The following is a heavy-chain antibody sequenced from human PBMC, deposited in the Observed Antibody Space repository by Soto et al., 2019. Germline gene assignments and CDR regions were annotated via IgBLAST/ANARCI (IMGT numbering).Heavy chain of an antibody. D-gene: IGHD3-3*01. CDR3: ARDAGAFGVSFDP. CDR1: GGSISSYY. J-gene: IGHJ5*02. CDR2: IYYSGST. V-gene: IGHV4-59*01. Sequence: SETLSLTCTVSGGSISSYYWSWIRQPPGKGLEWIGYIYYSGSTNYNPSLKSRVTISVDTSKNQFSLKLSSVTAADTAVYYCARDAGAFGVSFDPWGQGTLVTVSS.